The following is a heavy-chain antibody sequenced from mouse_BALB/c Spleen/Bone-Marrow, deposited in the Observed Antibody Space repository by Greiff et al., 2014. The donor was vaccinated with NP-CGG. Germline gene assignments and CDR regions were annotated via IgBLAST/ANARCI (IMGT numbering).Heavy chain of an antibody. V-gene: IGHV14-3*02. CDR3: ARYYYGCYFDY. Sequence: DVKLQESGAELVKPGASVKLSCTASGFNIKDTYMHWVKQRPEQGLEWIGRIDPANGNTKYDPKFQGKATITADTSSNTAYLQLSSLTSEDTAVYYGARYYYGCYFDYWGQGTTLTVSS. J-gene: IGHJ2*01. CDR1: GFNIKDTY. CDR2: IDPANGNT. D-gene: IGHD1-2*01.